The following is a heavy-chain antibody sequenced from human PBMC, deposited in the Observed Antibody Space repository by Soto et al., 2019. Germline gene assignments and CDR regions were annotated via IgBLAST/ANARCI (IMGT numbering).Heavy chain of an antibody. CDR3: AKSTLKYDILTGYYSGFDY. CDR2: IRGTT. D-gene: IGHD3-9*01. J-gene: IGHJ4*02. Sequence: PGGSLRLSCAASGFTFTSYSMNWVRQAPGKGLEWVSYIRGTTHYADSAKGRFTISRDNARSSLYLQMNSLRAEDTAVYYCAKSTLKYDILTGYYSGFDYWGQGTLVTVSS. V-gene: IGHV3-48*01. CDR1: GFTFTSYS.